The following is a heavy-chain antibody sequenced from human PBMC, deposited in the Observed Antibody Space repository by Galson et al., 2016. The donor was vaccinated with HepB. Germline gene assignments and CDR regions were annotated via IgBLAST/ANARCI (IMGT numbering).Heavy chain of an antibody. Sequence: SLRLSCAASRFTFSSYGMHWVRQAPGKGLEWVAVISFDGPNAKYADSVKGRVAISRDNSKNTVYLQMNSLRAEDPAVYYSARDGRQKLALYYFEYWGQGSLVTVSS. V-gene: IGHV3-30*03. CDR3: ARDGRQKLALYYFEY. CDR1: RFTFSSYG. J-gene: IGHJ4*02. CDR2: ISFDGPNA. D-gene: IGHD1-1*01.